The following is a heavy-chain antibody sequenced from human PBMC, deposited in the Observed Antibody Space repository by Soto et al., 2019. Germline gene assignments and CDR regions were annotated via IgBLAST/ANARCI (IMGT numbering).Heavy chain of an antibody. Sequence: QVQLVQSGAEVKKPGSSVKVSCKASGGTFSSYTISWVRQAPGQGLEWMGRIIPILGIANYAQKFQGRVTITADKSTSTAYMELSSLRSEDTAVYYCARVGGGYSYGLNYWGQGTLVTVSS. CDR2: IIPILGIA. CDR1: GGTFSSYT. D-gene: IGHD5-18*01. CDR3: ARVGGGYSYGLNY. J-gene: IGHJ4*02. V-gene: IGHV1-69*02.